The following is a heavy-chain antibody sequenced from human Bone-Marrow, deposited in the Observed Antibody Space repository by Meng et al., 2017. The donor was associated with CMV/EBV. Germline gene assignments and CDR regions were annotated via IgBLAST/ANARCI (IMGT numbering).Heavy chain of an antibody. Sequence: GSLRLSCTVSGGSISSSSYYWGWIRQPPGKGLEWIGSIYYSGSTYYNPSLKSRVTISVDTSKNQFSLKLSTVTAADTAVYYCARRVRSSNWFDPWGQGTLVTVSS. CDR2: IYYSGST. CDR1: GGSISSSSYY. V-gene: IGHV4-39*01. J-gene: IGHJ5*02. CDR3: ARRVRSSNWFDP. D-gene: IGHD2-21*01.